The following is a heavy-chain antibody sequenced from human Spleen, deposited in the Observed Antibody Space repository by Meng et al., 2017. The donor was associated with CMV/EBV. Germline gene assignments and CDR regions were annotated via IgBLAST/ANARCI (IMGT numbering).Heavy chain of an antibody. V-gene: IGHV4-34*01. CDR3: ARGRRLKRWLQSGSFDY. Sequence: GSFSGYYWSWNRQPPGKGLEWIGEINHSGSTNYNPSLKSRVTISVDTSKNQFSLKLSSVTAADTAVYYCARGRRLKRWLQSGSFDYWGQGTLVTVSS. CDR1: GSFSGYY. CDR2: INHSGST. D-gene: IGHD5-24*01. J-gene: IGHJ4*02.